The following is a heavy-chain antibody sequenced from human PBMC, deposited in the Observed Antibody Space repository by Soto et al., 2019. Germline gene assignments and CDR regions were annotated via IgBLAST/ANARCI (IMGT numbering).Heavy chain of an antibody. V-gene: IGHV3-13*05. Sequence: GSLRLSCAASGFTFSSYDMHWVRQATGKGLEWVSAIGTAGDPYYPGSVKGRFTISRDKAKNSLYLQMNSLRAEDTAVYYCARQAARNYFDFWGQGTPVTVSS. J-gene: IGHJ4*02. CDR1: GFTFSSYD. CDR3: ARQAARNYFDF. CDR2: IGTAGDP. D-gene: IGHD6-6*01.